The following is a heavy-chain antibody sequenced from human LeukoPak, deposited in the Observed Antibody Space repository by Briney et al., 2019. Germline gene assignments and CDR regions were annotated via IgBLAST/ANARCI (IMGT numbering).Heavy chain of an antibody. CDR3: ARYAGGNRYFDY. J-gene: IGHJ4*02. Sequence: PSETLSLTCAVYGGSFSGYYWSRIRQPPGKGLEWIGYIYHRGSTYYNPSLKSRVTISVDRSKNQFSLKLSSVTAADTAVYYCARYAGGNRYFDYWGQGTLVTVSS. D-gene: IGHD4-23*01. V-gene: IGHV4-30-2*01. CDR1: GGSFSGYY. CDR2: IYHRGST.